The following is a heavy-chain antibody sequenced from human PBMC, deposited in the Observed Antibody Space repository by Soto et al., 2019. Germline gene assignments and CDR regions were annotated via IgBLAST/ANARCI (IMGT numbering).Heavy chain of an antibody. V-gene: IGHV4-31*11. CDR2: IYYSGST. CDR1: GGSFSGYY. J-gene: IGHJ6*02. CDR3: ARQKGSGWYHTSVHYYGMDV. D-gene: IGHD6-19*01. Sequence: SETLSLTCAVYGGSFSGYYWSWIRQHPWKGLEWIGYIYYSGSTYYNPSLKSRVTISVDTSKNQFSLKLSSVTAADTAVYYCARQKGSGWYHTSVHYYGMDVWGQGTTVTVSS.